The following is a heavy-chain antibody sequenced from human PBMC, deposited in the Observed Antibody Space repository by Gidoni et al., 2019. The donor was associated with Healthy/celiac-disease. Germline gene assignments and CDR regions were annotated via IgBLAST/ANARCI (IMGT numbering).Heavy chain of an antibody. D-gene: IGHD4-17*01. CDR1: GGSISSGGYY. CDR3: ATVTYGDYPNDAFDI. J-gene: IGHJ3*02. Sequence: QVQLQESGPGLVQPSQTLSLTCTVSGGSISSGGYYWSWIRQHPGKGLEWIGYIYYSGSTYYNPSLKSRVTISVDTSKNQFSLKLSSVTAADTAVYYCATVTYGDYPNDAFDIWGQGTMVTVSS. CDR2: IYYSGST. V-gene: IGHV4-31*03.